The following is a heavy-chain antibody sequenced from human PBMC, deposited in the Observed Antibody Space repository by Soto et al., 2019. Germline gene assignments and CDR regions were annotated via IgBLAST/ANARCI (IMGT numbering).Heavy chain of an antibody. J-gene: IGHJ3*02. V-gene: IGHV4-59*01. D-gene: IGHD2-21*02. CDR2: IYYSGST. CDR1: GGSISSYY. CDR3: ARSITATDAFDI. Sequence: SETLSLTCTVSGGSISSYYWSWIRQPPGKGLEWIGYIYYSGSTNYNPSLKSRVTISVDTSKNQFSLKLSSVTAEDTAVYYCARSITATDAFDIWGQGTMVTVSS.